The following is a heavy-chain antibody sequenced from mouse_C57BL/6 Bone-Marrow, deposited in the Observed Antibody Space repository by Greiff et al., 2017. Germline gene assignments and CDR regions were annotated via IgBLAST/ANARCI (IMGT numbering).Heavy chain of an antibody. J-gene: IGHJ3*01. CDR2: INPNNGGT. D-gene: IGHD2-4*01. Sequence: VQLQQSGPELVKPGASVKISCKASGYTFTDYYMNWVKQSHGKSLEWIGDINPNNGGTSYNQKFKGKATLTVDKSSSTAYMELRSLTSEDSAVYYCARPGDYDGFAYWGQGTLVTVSA. CDR3: ARPGDYDGFAY. CDR1: GYTFTDYY. V-gene: IGHV1-26*01.